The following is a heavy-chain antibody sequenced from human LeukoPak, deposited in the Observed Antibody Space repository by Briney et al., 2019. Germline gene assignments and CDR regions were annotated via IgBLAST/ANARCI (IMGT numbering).Heavy chain of an antibody. CDR3: ARGLGYCSGGSCYDWFDP. J-gene: IGHJ5*02. CDR2: IWYDGSNK. D-gene: IGHD2-15*01. CDR1: GFTFSSYG. Sequence: GGSLRLSCAASGFTFSSYGTHWARQAPGKGLEWVAVIWYDGSNKYYADSVKGRFTISRDNSRNTLYLQMNSLRAEDTAVYYCARGLGYCSGGSCYDWFDPWGQGTLVTVSS. V-gene: IGHV3-33*01.